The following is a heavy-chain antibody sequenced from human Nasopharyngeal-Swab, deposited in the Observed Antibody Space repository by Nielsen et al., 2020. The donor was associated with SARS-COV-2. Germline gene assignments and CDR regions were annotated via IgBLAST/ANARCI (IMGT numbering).Heavy chain of an antibody. Sequence: SETLSLTCAVYGGSLNNYWWSWIRQTPGKGLEWIGEIYHRGTTNYNPSLKSRVTISVDTSKNQFSLKLTSVTAADTAVYYCARNEFRSGYYGTAEYYGLDVWGQGTTVTVSS. V-gene: IGHV4-34*01. CDR2: IYHRGTT. J-gene: IGHJ6*02. CDR3: ARNEFRSGYYGTAEYYGLDV. CDR1: GGSLNNYW. D-gene: IGHD3-3*01.